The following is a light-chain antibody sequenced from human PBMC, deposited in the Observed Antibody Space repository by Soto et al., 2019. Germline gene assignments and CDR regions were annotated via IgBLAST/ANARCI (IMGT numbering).Light chain of an antibody. CDR2: GVF. V-gene: IGKV3-20*01. CDR1: QSVNSNY. Sequence: DTVLTQSPGTVSLSPGERATLSCRTSQSVNSNYLAWYQQKPGQAPRLLIYGVFNRATGIPDRFSGSGSGTDFTLTISGLKPEYSAVYYCQHYYCSPRTLCQGTKLEIK. J-gene: IGKJ2*01. CDR3: QHYYCSPRT.